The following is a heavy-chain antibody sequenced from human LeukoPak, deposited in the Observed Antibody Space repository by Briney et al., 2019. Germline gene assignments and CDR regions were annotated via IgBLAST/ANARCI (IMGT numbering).Heavy chain of an antibody. Sequence: PSETLSLTCAVYGGSFSAYYWSWIRQPPGKGLDWIGEINHSGSTNVNPSLKSRVTISVDSSKNQFSLNLNSVTAADTAVYYCARGDHDYGDYWGQGTLVTVSS. CDR3: ARGDHDYGDY. V-gene: IGHV4-34*01. CDR2: INHSGST. CDR1: GGSFSAYY. J-gene: IGHJ4*02.